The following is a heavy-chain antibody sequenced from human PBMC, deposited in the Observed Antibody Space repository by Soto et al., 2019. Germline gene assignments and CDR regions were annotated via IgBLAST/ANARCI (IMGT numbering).Heavy chain of an antibody. D-gene: IGHD1-7*01. Sequence: QVQLRESGPGLVKTSGTLSLTCAVSGGSISSSNWWSWVRQPPGKGLEWIGEIYHSGSTTYNPSLKSRVTISVDKSNNQFSLKLTSVTAADTAVYYCARASEHELLFDYWGQGTLVTVSS. CDR3: ARASEHELLFDY. V-gene: IGHV4-4*02. J-gene: IGHJ4*02. CDR2: IYHSGST. CDR1: GGSISSSNW.